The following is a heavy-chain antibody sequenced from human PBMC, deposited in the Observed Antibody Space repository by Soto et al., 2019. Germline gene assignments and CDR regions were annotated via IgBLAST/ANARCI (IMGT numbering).Heavy chain of an antibody. J-gene: IGHJ4*02. V-gene: IGHV2-26*01. D-gene: IGHD3-16*01. CDR1: GFSLDNAGMG. CDR2: SFSDGGA. Sequence: QVTLRESGPVLVKPTETLTLTCSVSGFSLDNAGMGVSWIRQPPGKALEWLAHSFSDGGASYSTSLRSRLTISKDTPNSKVVLTMTNMHPADTATYYCARMLGAVSIVEYYFDYWGLGTLVTVSS. CDR3: ARMLGAVSIVEYYFDY.